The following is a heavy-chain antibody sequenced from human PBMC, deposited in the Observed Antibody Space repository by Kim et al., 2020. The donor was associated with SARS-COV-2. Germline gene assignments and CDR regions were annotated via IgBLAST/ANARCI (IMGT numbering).Heavy chain of an antibody. D-gene: IGHD6-19*01. V-gene: IGHV3-23*01. CDR3: AKGLTGIAVTGKLEY. CDR2: ISASGGTT. J-gene: IGHJ4*02. CDR1: GLIFSSYA. Sequence: GGSRRLSCAASGLIFSSYAMNWVRQAPGKGLEWVSAISASGGTTEYADSVKGRFTISRDNSKNTLYLQMNSLRVEDTALYYCAKGLTGIAVTGKLEYWGQGTLVTVSS.